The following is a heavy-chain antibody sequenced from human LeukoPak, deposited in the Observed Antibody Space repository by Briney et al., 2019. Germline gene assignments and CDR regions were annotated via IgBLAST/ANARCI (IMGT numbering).Heavy chain of an antibody. D-gene: IGHD6-13*01. CDR1: GGSISSGGYY. V-gene: IGHV4-30-2*01. J-gene: IGHJ4*02. CDR2: IYHSGST. Sequence: SETLSLTCTVSGGSISSGGYYWSWIRQPPGKGLEWIGYIYHSGSTYYNPSLKSRVTISVDRSKNQFSLKLSSVTAADTAVYYCASNSIAAAATFDYWDQGTLVTVSS. CDR3: ASNSIAAAATFDY.